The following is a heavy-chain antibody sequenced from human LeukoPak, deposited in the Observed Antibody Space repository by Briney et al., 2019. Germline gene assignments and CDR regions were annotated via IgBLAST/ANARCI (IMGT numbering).Heavy chain of an antibody. CDR1: GFTLSSYG. Sequence: GSLRLSCAASGFTLSSYGMHWVRQAPGKGLEWVAFIRYDGSNKYYADSVKGRFTISRDNSKSTLYLQMNSLRTEDTAVYYCARRWYFDLWGRGTLVTVSS. V-gene: IGHV3-30*02. CDR3: ARRWYFDL. J-gene: IGHJ2*01. CDR2: IRYDGSNK.